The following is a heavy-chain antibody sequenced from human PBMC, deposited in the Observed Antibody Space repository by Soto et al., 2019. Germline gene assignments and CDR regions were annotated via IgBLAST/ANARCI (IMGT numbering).Heavy chain of an antibody. CDR2: IIPIFGTA. Sequence: QVQLVQSGAEVKKPGSSVKVSCKASGGTFSSYAISWVRQAPGQGLEWMGGIIPIFGTANYAQKFQGRVTITADDSTSTAYMELSSLRSEDTAVYYCARDFPRRFMVRGVTDACDIWGQGTMVTVSS. V-gene: IGHV1-69*01. CDR3: ARDFPRRFMVRGVTDACDI. CDR1: GGTFSSYA. J-gene: IGHJ3*02. D-gene: IGHD3-10*01.